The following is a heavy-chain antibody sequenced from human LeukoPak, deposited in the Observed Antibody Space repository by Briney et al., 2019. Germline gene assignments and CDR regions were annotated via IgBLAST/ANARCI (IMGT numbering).Heavy chain of an antibody. Sequence: PSETLSLTCTVSGGSISSYYWTWLRQPPGKRMEWIGYIYYRGSTNYNPSLKSRVTISVDTSKNQFSLNLNSVTAADTAVYYCARGGDGYSSGTYWYFDLWGRGTLVTVSS. CDR3: ARGGDGYSSGTYWYFDL. J-gene: IGHJ2*01. V-gene: IGHV4-59*01. CDR2: IYYRGST. CDR1: GGSISSYY. D-gene: IGHD5-24*01.